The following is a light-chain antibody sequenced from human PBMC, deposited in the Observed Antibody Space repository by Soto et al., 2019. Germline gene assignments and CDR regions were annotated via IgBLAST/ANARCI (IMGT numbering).Light chain of an antibody. CDR2: GVT. Sequence: QSALTQPASMSGSPGQSITISCTGTSGDVGFYDFVSWYQQHPGKVPRLIIYGVTKRPSGVSHRFSGSKSGNTASLTISGLQVEAEADYSCASYTGSSTYVFGGGTKLTVL. V-gene: IGLV2-14*03. CDR3: ASYTGSSTYV. J-gene: IGLJ3*02. CDR1: SGDVGFYDF.